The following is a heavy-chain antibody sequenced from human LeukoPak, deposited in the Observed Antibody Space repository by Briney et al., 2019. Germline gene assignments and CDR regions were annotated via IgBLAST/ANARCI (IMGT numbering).Heavy chain of an antibody. CDR2: FFYSGRT. CDR3: VRGAGSTISNDAFDI. V-gene: IGHV4-39*07. Sequence: PSETLSLTCSVSGGSISLSYYYWGWIRQPPGKALEWIGYFFYSGRTYYNPSLKSRVTISVDTSKNQFSLKLSSVTAADTAVYYCVRGAGSTISNDAFDIWGQGTMVTVPS. D-gene: IGHD2-15*01. J-gene: IGHJ3*02. CDR1: GGSISLSYYY.